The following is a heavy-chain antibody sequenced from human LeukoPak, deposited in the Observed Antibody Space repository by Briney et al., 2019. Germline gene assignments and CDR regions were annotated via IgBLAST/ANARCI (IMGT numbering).Heavy chain of an antibody. Sequence: SETLSLTCAVYGGSFSGYYWSWIRQPPGKGLEWIGEINHSGSTNYNPSLKSRVTISVDTSKNQFSLKLSSVTAADTAVYYCARSSLAASRVGNWFDPWGQGTLVTVSS. J-gene: IGHJ5*02. D-gene: IGHD6-6*01. CDR2: INHSGST. CDR1: GGSFSGYY. V-gene: IGHV4-34*01. CDR3: ARSSLAASRVGNWFDP.